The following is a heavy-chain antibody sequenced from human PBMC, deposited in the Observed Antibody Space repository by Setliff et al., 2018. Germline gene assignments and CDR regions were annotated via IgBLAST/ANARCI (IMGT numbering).Heavy chain of an antibody. D-gene: IGHD3-22*01. Sequence: PGGSLRLSCAASGFTFSGSAMHWVRQASGKGLEWVGRIRSRPDNYATAYAASVKGRFTISRDDSKNTAYLQMNSLKTEDTAVYYCTRQASPHPDSSGYYYDLRFYYYMDVWGKGTRSPSP. J-gene: IGHJ6*03. CDR2: IRSRPDNYAT. CDR1: GFTFSGSA. V-gene: IGHV3-73*01. CDR3: TRQASPHPDSSGYYYDLRFYYYMDV.